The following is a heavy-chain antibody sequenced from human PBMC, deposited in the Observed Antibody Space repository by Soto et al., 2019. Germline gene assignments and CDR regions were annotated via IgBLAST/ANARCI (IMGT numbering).Heavy chain of an antibody. V-gene: IGHV3-23*01. J-gene: IGHJ6*03. D-gene: IGHD5-12*01. CDR2: ISGSGGST. CDR3: AKVETGYEPEPYYYYYMNV. Sequence: GGSLRLSCAASGFTFSSYAMSWVRQAPGKGLEWVSAISGSGGSTYYADSVKGRFTISRDNSKNTLYLQMNSLRAEDTAVYYCAKVETGYEPEPYYYYYMNVWGKGTTVTVSS. CDR1: GFTFSSYA.